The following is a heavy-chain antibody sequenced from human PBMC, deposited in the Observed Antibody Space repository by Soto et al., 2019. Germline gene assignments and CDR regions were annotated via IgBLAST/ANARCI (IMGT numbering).Heavy chain of an antibody. V-gene: IGHV3-33*01. CDR2: ISFDGSNI. J-gene: IGHJ6*02. D-gene: IGHD4-4*01. CDR3: GRFFEGFANYKFYYGMSV. Sequence: PGGSLRLSCVTSGFTFSDYGFHWVRQAPGKGLDWVAMISFDGSNIQYAESVKGRFTISRDPSKNTLYLQMTRLRAEGAAVYYCGRFFEGFANYKFYYGMSVWGQGTTVTVSS. CDR1: GFTFSDYG.